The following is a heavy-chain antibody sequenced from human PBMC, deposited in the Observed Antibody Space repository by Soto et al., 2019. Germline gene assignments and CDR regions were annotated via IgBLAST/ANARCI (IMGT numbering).Heavy chain of an antibody. CDR3: ARGSNAVVSGLGDFDY. D-gene: IGHD3-22*01. CDR1: GYTFTSCT. Sequence: QVPLVQSGAEVRKPGASVKVSCKASGYTFTSCTLHWVRQAPGHRPEWMGWINADNGDTKYSQNFQGRVTITRDTSASTLYLEVSSLRSEDTAVYFCARGSNAVVSGLGDFDYWGQGTLVTVSS. J-gene: IGHJ4*02. CDR2: INADNGDT. V-gene: IGHV1-3*01.